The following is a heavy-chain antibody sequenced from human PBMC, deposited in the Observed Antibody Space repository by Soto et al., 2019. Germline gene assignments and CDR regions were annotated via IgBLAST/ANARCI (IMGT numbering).Heavy chain of an antibody. CDR1: GGTFNTYS. Sequence: QVQLVQSGAEVRKPGASVKVTCEASGGTFNTYSINWVRQAPGRGLEWAGQIVPRYDSVNYAENFQGRVTITADKSTKTAYMELTSLRSEDTALYFCATWRSYSGSYCFDYWGQGTLVTVSS. V-gene: IGHV1-69*06. CDR2: IVPRYDSV. J-gene: IGHJ4*02. D-gene: IGHD1-26*01. CDR3: ATWRSYSGSYCFDY.